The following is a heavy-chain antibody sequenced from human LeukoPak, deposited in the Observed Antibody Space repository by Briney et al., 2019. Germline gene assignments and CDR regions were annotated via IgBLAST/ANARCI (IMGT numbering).Heavy chain of an antibody. V-gene: IGHV4/OR15-8*02. Sequence: SETLSLTCAVSGGSISSSNWWIWLRQPPGKGLEWIGEIYHSGGGNTNYNPSLKSRATISIDNAKNQFSLKVRSVTAEDTAVYYCARPSALHGIGSGGYYYYYYMDVWGKGTTVTISS. CDR1: GGSISSSNW. D-gene: IGHD3-10*01. CDR2: IYHSGGGNT. CDR3: ARPSALHGIGSGGYYYYYYMDV. J-gene: IGHJ6*03.